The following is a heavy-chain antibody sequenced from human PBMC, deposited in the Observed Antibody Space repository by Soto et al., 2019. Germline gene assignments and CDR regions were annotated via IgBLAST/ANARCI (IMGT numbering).Heavy chain of an antibody. CDR3: AKAPASSLAASRPFDY. V-gene: IGHV3-23*01. CDR2: ISGSGGST. D-gene: IGHD6-6*01. CDR1: GFTFGNYA. Sequence: EVQLLESGGDLVQPGESLRVSCAASGFTFGNYAMSWVRQAPGKGLEWVSSISGSGGSTYYADSVKGRFTIARDNSKNTLSLQMNSLRVDDTALYYCAKAPASSLAASRPFDYWDQGTLVTVSS. J-gene: IGHJ4*02.